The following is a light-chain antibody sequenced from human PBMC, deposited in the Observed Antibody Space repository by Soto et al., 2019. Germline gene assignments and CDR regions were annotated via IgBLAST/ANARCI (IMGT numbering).Light chain of an antibody. CDR2: DAS. CDR1: QGISAW. J-gene: IGKJ1*01. Sequence: DIQMTQSPSTLSASVGDRVSITCRASQGISAWLAWYQQKPGKAPKLLIYDASILNGGVPSRFSGSGSGTEFTLIISSLQPDDFATYYCQQYGSYPRTFGQGTKVDIK. CDR3: QQYGSYPRT. V-gene: IGKV1-5*01.